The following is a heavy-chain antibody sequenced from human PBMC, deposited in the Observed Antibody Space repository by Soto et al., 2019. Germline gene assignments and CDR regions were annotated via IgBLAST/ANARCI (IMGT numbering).Heavy chain of an antibody. Sequence: GGSLRLSCAASGFTVNSNYMNWVRQAPGRGLEWVSVIYSGGSTYYADSVKGRFTISRDNSKNTLNLQMNSLRAEDTAVYFCARARRDGYNFVAFDIWGQGTMVTVSS. J-gene: IGHJ3*02. D-gene: IGHD5-12*01. CDR3: ARARRDGYNFVAFDI. CDR2: IYSGGST. V-gene: IGHV3-53*01. CDR1: GFTVNSNY.